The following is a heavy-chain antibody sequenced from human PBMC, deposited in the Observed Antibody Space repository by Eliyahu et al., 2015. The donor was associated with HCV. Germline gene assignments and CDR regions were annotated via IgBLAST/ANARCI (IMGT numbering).Heavy chain of an antibody. Sequence: EVQLVQSGAELKKPGESLKISCKGSGYTFTIFCLPWVRQMPGKGLEWMGIIYPGDSDTSYSPSFRGQVTMSVDKSTNTAYLQWSSLKASDTAIYYCARFADPGNSFDYWGQGTLVTVSS. CDR3: ARFADPGNSFDY. J-gene: IGHJ4*02. D-gene: IGHD4-23*01. CDR2: IYPGDSDT. V-gene: IGHV5-51*03. CDR1: GYTFTIFC.